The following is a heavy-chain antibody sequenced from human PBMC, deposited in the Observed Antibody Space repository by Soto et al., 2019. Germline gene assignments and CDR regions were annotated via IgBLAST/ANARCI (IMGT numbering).Heavy chain of an antibody. J-gene: IGHJ6*02. V-gene: IGHV1-69*01. CDR3: AGDEQQLVSLYYYDFGMDV. D-gene: IGHD6-13*01. CDR2: IIPIFGTA. CDR1: GGTFSSYA. Sequence: QVQLVQSGAEVKKPGSSVKVSCKASGGTFSSYAISWVRQAPGQGLEWMGGIIPIFGTANYAQKFQGRVTIAAEESTSTAYMEMSSLRSEDKVVYYCAGDEQQLVSLYYYDFGMDVWGQGTMVTVSS.